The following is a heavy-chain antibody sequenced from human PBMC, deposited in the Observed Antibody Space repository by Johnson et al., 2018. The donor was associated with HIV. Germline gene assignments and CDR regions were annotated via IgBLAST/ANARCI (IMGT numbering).Heavy chain of an antibody. J-gene: IGHJ3*02. Sequence: VHLVESGGGVVQAGRSLRLSCAASGFTFNSYATHWVRQAPGKGLEWVSSISGSSSAIYYADSVKGRFTISRDNARTSLYLQMNSLRAEDTAVYYCARYGYRPEAAFDIWGQGTMVTVSS. CDR3: ARYGYRPEAAFDI. CDR2: ISGSSSAI. CDR1: GFTFNSYA. V-gene: IGHV3-48*04. D-gene: IGHD5-24*01.